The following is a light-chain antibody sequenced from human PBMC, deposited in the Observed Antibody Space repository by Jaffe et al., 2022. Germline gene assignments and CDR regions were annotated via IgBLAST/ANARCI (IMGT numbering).Light chain of an antibody. Sequence: QSALTQPASVSGSLGQSITISCTGTGSDVGSFNLVSWYQQHPGKAPKLLIYEVTKRPSGVSNRFSGSKSGNTASLTISGLQAEDEADYYCCSYTGSRTSLYVFGSGTKVTVL. CDR2: EVT. J-gene: IGLJ1*01. CDR1: GSDVGSFNL. CDR3: CSYTGSRTSLYV. V-gene: IGLV2-23*02.